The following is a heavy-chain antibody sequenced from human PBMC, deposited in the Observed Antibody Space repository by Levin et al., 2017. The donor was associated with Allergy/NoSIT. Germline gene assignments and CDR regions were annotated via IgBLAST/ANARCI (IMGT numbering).Heavy chain of an antibody. V-gene: IGHV3-30*03. CDR1: GLAFSGSNYG. J-gene: IGHJ4*02. D-gene: IGHD5-12*01. CDR2: ISYEGSLK. CDR3: AAYEGGYGYY. Sequence: QTGGSLRLSCAASGLAFSGSNYGMHWVRQAPGKGLEWVAVISYEGSLKYYAESVKGRFAISRDDSKNMLYLQMNSLRPEDTAVYYCAAYEGGYGYYWGQGTLVTVSS.